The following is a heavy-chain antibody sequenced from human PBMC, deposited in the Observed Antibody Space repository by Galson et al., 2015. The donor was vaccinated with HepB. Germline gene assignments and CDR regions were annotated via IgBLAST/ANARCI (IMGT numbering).Heavy chain of an antibody. CDR1: GFTFSNYG. V-gene: IGHV3-23*01. Sequence: SLRLSCAASGFTFSNYGMSWVRQAPGKGLEWVSAISGSGGSQYYADSVKGRFTISRDNSKNTLYLQMNSLEAEDTAVYYCAKEGGVNGNYFFDYWGQGPLVTVSS. D-gene: IGHD1-7*01. CDR3: AKEGGVNGNYFFDY. J-gene: IGHJ4*02. CDR2: ISGSGGSQ.